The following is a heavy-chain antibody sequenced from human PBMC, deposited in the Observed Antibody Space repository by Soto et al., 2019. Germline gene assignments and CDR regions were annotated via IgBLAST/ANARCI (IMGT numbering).Heavy chain of an antibody. CDR1: GFTVSSNY. D-gene: IGHD5-12*01. J-gene: IGHJ4*02. CDR3: ARAATAYSGYEYYFDY. Sequence: GGSLGLSCAASGFTVSSNYMSWVRQAPGKGLEWVSVIYSGGSTYSADSVKGRFTISRHNSKNTLYLQMNSLRAEDTAVYYCARAATAYSGYEYYFDYWGQGTLVTVSS. CDR2: IYSGGST. V-gene: IGHV3-53*04.